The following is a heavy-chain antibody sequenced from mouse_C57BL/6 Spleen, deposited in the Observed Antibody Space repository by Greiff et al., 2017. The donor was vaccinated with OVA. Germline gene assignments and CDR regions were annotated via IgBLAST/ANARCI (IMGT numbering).Heavy chain of an antibody. Sequence: VQLQQPGTELVKPGASVKLSCKASGYTFTSYWMHWVKQRPGQGLEWIGNINPSNGGTNYNEKFKSKATLTVDKSSSTAYMQLSSLTSEDSAVYYCARESGYYGNFFAYWGQGTLVTVSA. CDR2: INPSNGGT. J-gene: IGHJ3*01. CDR3: ARESGYYGNFFAY. D-gene: IGHD2-1*01. V-gene: IGHV1-53*01. CDR1: GYTFTSYW.